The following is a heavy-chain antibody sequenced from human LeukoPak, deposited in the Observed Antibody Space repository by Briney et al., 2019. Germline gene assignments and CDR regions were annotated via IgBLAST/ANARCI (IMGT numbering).Heavy chain of an antibody. CDR1: GFTFSDYY. J-gene: IGHJ6*02. CDR2: ISSSGSTI. CDR3: AREYYDFWSGYYPYYYYGMDV. D-gene: IGHD3-3*01. Sequence: PGGSLRLSCAASGFTFSDYYMSWIRQAPGKGLEWVSYISSSGSTIYYADSVKGRFTISRDNSKNTLYLQMNSLRAEDTAVYYCAREYYDFWSGYYPYYYYGMDVWGQGTTVTVSS. V-gene: IGHV3-11*04.